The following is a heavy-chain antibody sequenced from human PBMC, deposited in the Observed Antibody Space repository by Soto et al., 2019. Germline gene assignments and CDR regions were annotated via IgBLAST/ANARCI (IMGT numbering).Heavy chain of an antibody. D-gene: IGHD3-10*01. J-gene: IGHJ4*02. CDR1: GGSIGSPNFY. V-gene: IGHV4-31*03. Sequence: QVQLQESGPGLVKPSQTLSLTCRVSGGSIGSPNFYWSWIRQHPGKGLEWLGYVYYNGTTYYNPALKSRVSISVDTSKNQFSLKLSAVSAADTAVYLCVREPRLLIWFGELQYWGRGTLVTVSS. CDR2: VYYNGTT. CDR3: VREPRLLIWFGELQY.